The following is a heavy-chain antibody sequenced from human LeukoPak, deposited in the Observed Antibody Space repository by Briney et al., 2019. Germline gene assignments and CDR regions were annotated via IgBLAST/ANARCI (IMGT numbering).Heavy chain of an antibody. Sequence: SETLSLTCAVYGGPFSGYYWSWIRQPPGKGLEWIGEINHSGSTNYNPSLKSRVTISLDTSKNQFSLKLSSVTAADTAVYYCAGAVVVTAKHYWYFDLWGRGTLVTVSS. V-gene: IGHV4-34*01. CDR3: AGAVVVTAKHYWYFDL. D-gene: IGHD2-21*02. CDR2: INHSGST. CDR1: GGPFSGYY. J-gene: IGHJ2*01.